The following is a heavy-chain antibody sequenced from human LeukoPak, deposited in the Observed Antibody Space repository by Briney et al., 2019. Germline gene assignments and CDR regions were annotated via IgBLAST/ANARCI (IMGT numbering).Heavy chain of an antibody. CDR2: IYTSGST. V-gene: IGHV4-4*07. J-gene: IGHJ6*03. Sequence: SETLSLTCTVSGGSISSYYWSWIRQPAGKGLEWIGRIYTSGSTNYNPSLKSRVTMPVDTSKNQFSLKLSSVTAADTAVYYCARGSSLPGDIVVVPAAQGYYYYMDVWGKGTTVTVSS. CDR1: GGSISSYY. CDR3: ARGSSLPGDIVVVPAAQGYYYYMDV. D-gene: IGHD2-2*01.